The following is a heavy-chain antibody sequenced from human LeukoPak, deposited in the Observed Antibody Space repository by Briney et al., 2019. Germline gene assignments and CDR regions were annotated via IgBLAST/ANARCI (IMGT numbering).Heavy chain of an antibody. CDR2: LSGDGITT. D-gene: IGHD1-26*01. CDR3: AREGGSYGLDY. CDR1: DFTFSSHW. J-gene: IGHJ4*02. Sequence: PGGSLRLSCAASDFTFSSHWMYWVRQAPGKGLVWVARLSGDGITTRHADSVKGRFTISRDNAKNSLYLQMNSLRAEDTAVYYCAREGGSYGLDYWGQGTLVTVSS. V-gene: IGHV3-74*01.